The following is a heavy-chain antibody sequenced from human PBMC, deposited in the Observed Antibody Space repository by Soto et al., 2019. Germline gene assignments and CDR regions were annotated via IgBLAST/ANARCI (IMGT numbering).Heavy chain of an antibody. D-gene: IGHD2-8*02. Sequence: GGSLRLSCAASGFFCSSYDMSWVRQAPGKGLEWVSTILFGGSTHYDDSLKGRITISIDRSKNTLYLQMNSLTAGDTAVYYCAKATATGGGAFDICGQGTMVTVSS. V-gene: IGHV3-23*01. J-gene: IGHJ3*02. CDR1: GFFCSSYD. CDR3: AKATATGGGAFDI. CDR2: ILFGGST.